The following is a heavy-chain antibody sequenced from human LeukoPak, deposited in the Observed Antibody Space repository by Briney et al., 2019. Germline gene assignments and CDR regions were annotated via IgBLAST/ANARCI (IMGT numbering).Heavy chain of an antibody. Sequence: GGSLRLSCAASGFTFSSYWMRWVRQGPEKGLMWVSRINSDGSSISYADSVKGRFTISRDNAKNTLYLQMNSLRVEDTAVYYCARVGATTYYWGQGTLVTVSS. CDR3: ARVGATTYY. CDR2: INSDGSSI. CDR1: GFTFSSYW. J-gene: IGHJ4*02. D-gene: IGHD1-26*01. V-gene: IGHV3-74*01.